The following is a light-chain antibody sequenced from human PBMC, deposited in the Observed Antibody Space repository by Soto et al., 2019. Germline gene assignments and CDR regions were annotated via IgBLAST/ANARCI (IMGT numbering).Light chain of an antibody. Sequence: EIVLTQSRGTLSLSPGERATLSCRASQSVSSSYLAWYQQKPGQAPRLLIYGASSRATGIPDRFSGSGSGTDFTLTISRLEPEDFAVYYCQQYAGSRTFGQGTKVDIK. V-gene: IGKV3-20*01. J-gene: IGKJ1*01. CDR2: GAS. CDR3: QQYAGSRT. CDR1: QSVSSSY.